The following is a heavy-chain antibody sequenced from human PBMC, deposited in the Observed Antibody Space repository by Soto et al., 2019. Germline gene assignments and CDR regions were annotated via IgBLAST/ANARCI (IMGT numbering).Heavy chain of an antibody. J-gene: IGHJ3*02. Sequence: GGSLRLSCAASGFTFSSYAMSWVRQAPGKGLEWVSAISGSGGSTYYADSVKGRFTISRDNSKNTLYLQMNSLRAEDTAVYYCAKGGVIVVVIGDAFDIWGQGTMVTVSS. CDR1: GFTFSSYA. CDR2: ISGSGGST. V-gene: IGHV3-23*01. CDR3: AKGGVIVVVIGDAFDI. D-gene: IGHD3-22*01.